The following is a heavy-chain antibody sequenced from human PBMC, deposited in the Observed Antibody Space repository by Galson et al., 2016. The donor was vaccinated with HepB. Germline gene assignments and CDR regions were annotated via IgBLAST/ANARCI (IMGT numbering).Heavy chain of an antibody. Sequence: SLRLSCAASAFTFTNYGMTWVRQAPGKGLEWVSAISGSGDKTYYADSMRGRFTISRDNSMNTLYLQMNSLRAEDTAVYYCAKIGQRTPHPDYWGQGTLVTVSS. CDR2: ISGSGDKT. CDR1: AFTFTNYG. V-gene: IGHV3-23*01. CDR3: AKIGQRTPHPDY. J-gene: IGHJ4*02.